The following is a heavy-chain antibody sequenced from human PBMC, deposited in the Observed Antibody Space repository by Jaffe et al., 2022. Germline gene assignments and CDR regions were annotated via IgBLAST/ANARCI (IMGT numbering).Heavy chain of an antibody. J-gene: IGHJ4*02. CDR3: AKDRPINSNWGYYFDY. D-gene: IGHD7-27*01. CDR1: GFTFSSYT. V-gene: IGHV3-30*02. CDR2: IRFDGSNK. Sequence: QVQLVESAGGVVQPGGSLRLSCVASGFTFSSYTMNWVRQAPGKGLEWVAFIRFDGSNKYYADSVKGRFTISRDNSKNTLYLQMNSLRAEDTAVYYCAKDRPINSNWGYYFDYWGQGTLVTVSS.